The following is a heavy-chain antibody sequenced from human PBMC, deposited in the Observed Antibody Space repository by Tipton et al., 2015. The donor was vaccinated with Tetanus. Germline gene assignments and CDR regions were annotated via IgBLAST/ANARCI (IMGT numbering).Heavy chain of an antibody. CDR2: IYSSGST. CDR1: GGSISGHY. J-gene: IGHJ4*02. CDR3: ARVPLSLYYGLDY. V-gene: IGHV4-59*11. Sequence: LRLSCTVSGGSISGHYWNWIRQPPGKGLEWIGFIYSSGSTNCNPSLKSRVTISVDTSKNQFSLKMSSMTAADTAVYYCARVPLSLYYGLDYWGQGTRVTVSS. D-gene: IGHD3-16*02.